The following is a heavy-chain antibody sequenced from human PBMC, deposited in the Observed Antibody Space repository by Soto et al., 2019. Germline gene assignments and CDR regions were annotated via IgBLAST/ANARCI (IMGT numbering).Heavy chain of an antibody. Sequence: SETLSLTCTVSGGSISSGGYYWSWIRQHPGKGLEWIGYIYYSGSTYYNPSLKSRVTISVDTSKNQFSLKLSSVTAADTAVYYCARVTGRVAVTTLYFDYWGQGTLVTVSS. CDR1: GGSISSGGYY. D-gene: IGHD4-17*01. V-gene: IGHV4-31*03. CDR3: ARVTGRVAVTTLYFDY. CDR2: IYYSGST. J-gene: IGHJ4*02.